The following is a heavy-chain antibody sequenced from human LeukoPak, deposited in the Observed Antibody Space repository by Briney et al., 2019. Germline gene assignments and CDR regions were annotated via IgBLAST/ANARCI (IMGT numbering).Heavy chain of an antibody. V-gene: IGHV3-53*05. CDR1: GFTVSSNY. Sequence: PGGSLRLSCAASGFTVSSNYMSWVRQAPGKGLEWVSVIYSGGSTYYADSVEGRFTISRDNSKNTLFLQLENLRVDDTAMYYCAVVAGRFPPDYWGQGTLVTVSS. J-gene: IGHJ4*02. CDR3: AVVAGRFPPDY. D-gene: IGHD6-19*01. CDR2: IYSGGST.